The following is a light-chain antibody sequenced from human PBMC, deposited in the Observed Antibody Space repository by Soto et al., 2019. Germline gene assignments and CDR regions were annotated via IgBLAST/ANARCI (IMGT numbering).Light chain of an antibody. J-gene: IGKJ5*01. V-gene: IGKV3-11*01. Sequence: EIVFSQSPATLSLSPGERATLSCRASQSVSSYLAWYQQKPGQAPRLLIYGASTRATGIPARFSGSGSGTEFTLTISSLEPEDFAVYYCQQRSNWPPITFGQGTRLEIK. CDR1: QSVSSY. CDR2: GAS. CDR3: QQRSNWPPIT.